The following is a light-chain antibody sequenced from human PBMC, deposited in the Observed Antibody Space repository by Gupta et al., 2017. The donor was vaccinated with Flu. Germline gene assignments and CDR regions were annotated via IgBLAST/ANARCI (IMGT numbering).Light chain of an antibody. Sequence: SLCTGETSPSPVKASQGVGDSLDWYQHRPGQTPRLLVYAASASATGIPGRFSGSGTETDFTLTISSREHEDFAVYYCQQGSDSLSFGGGTRVEIK. J-gene: IGKJ4*01. CDR3: QQGSDSLS. CDR1: QGVGDS. CDR2: AAS. V-gene: IGKV3-11*01.